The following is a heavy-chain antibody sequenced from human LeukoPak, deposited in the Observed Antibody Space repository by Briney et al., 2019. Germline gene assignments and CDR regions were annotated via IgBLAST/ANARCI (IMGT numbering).Heavy chain of an antibody. CDR1: GFTFTTYG. V-gene: IGHV3-23*01. CDR2: IGGSGTRT. J-gene: IGHJ4*02. CDR3: AKEHDFWSGYYTSLDY. D-gene: IGHD3-3*01. Sequence: GGSLRLSCSASGFTFTTYGMNWVRQAPGKGLEWVSGIGGSGTRTYYADSVKGRFTISRDNSKSTVYLRMSSLRAEDTAIYYCAKEHDFWSGYYTSLDYWGQGTLVTVSS.